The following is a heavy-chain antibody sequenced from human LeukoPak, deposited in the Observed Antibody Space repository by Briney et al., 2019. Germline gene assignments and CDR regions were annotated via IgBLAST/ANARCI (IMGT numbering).Heavy chain of an antibody. CDR2: IRSKANSYAT. J-gene: IGHJ6*02. CDR1: GFTFSGSA. D-gene: IGHD3-10*01. CDR3: TSRPYGSGKLRFYYYGMDV. V-gene: IGHV3-73*01. Sequence: QTGGSLRLSCAASGFTFSGSAMHWVRQASGKGLEWVGRIRSKANSYATAYAASVKGRFTISRDDSKNTAYLQMNSLKTEDTAVYYCTSRPYGSGKLRFYYYGMDVWGQGTTVTVSS.